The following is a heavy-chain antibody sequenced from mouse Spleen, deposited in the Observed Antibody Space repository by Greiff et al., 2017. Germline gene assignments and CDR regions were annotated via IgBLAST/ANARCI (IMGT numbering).Heavy chain of an antibody. CDR1: GYTFTDYE. CDR3: TRTETGTRYYFDY. Sequence: QVQLQQSGAELVRPGASVTLSCKASGYTFTDYEMHWVKQTPVHGLEWIGAIDPETGGTAYNQKFKGKAILTADKSSSTAYMELRSLTSEDSAVYYCTRTETGTRYYFDYWGQGTTLTVSS. D-gene: IGHD4-1*01. CDR2: IDPETGGT. J-gene: IGHJ2*01. V-gene: IGHV1-15*01.